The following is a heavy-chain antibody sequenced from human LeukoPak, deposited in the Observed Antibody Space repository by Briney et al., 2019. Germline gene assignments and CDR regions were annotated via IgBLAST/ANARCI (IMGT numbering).Heavy chain of an antibody. Sequence: SETLSLTCAVSGGSISSSNWWSWVRQPPGKGLEWIGEIYHSGSTNYNPSLKSRVTISVDTSKNQFSLKLSSVTAADTAVYYCASSTLAYCGGDCYSGGWFDPWGQGTLVTVSS. CDR3: ASSTLAYCGGDCYSGGWFDP. CDR1: GGSISSSNW. CDR2: IYHSGST. J-gene: IGHJ5*02. V-gene: IGHV4-4*02. D-gene: IGHD2-21*02.